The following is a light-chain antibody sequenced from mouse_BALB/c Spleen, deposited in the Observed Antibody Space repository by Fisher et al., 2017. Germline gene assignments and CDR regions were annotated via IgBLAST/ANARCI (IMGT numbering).Light chain of an antibody. CDR3: QQRSSYPLT. CDR1: SSVSSSY. CDR2: STS. V-gene: IGKV4-57-1*01. Sequence: DIVITQSTAIMSASPGEKVTMTCRASSSVSSSYLHWYQQKSGASPKLWIYSTSNLASGVPARFSGSGSGTSYSLTISRMEAEDAATYYCQQRSSYPLTFGAGTKLELK. J-gene: IGKJ5*01.